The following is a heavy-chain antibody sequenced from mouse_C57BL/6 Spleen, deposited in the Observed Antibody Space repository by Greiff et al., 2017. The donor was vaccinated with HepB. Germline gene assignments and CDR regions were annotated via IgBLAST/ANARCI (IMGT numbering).Heavy chain of an antibody. D-gene: IGHD4-1*01. Sequence: EVKLEESGGGLVKPGGSLKLSCAASGFTFSDYGMHWVRQAPEKGLEWVAYISSGSSTIYYADTVKGRFTISRDNAKNTLFLQMTSLRSEDTAMYYCARPNWDEDYFDYWGQGTTLTVSS. CDR2: ISSGSSTI. J-gene: IGHJ2*01. V-gene: IGHV5-17*01. CDR1: GFTFSDYG. CDR3: ARPNWDEDYFDY.